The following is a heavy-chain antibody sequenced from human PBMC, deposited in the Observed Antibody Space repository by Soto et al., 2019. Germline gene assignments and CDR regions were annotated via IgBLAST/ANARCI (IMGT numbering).Heavy chain of an antibody. CDR1: GCSLGTYY. V-gene: IGHV4-59*12. CDR3: ARDQEYYYDSSGYFDP. D-gene: IGHD3-22*01. CDR2: IYYRGNT. J-gene: IGHJ5*02. Sequence: SETLSLTCTVSGCSLGTYYWSWIRQPPGKGLEWIGYIYYRGNTDYNPSLKSRVTISLDTPKNQFSLKLSSVTAADTAVYYCARDQEYYYDSSGYFDPWGQGTLVTVSS.